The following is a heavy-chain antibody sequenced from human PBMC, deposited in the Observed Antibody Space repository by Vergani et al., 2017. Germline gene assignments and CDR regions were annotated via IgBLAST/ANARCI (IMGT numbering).Heavy chain of an antibody. CDR1: GYTFTGYY. CDR3: AREVVVVVAATYYYYGMDV. D-gene: IGHD2-15*01. J-gene: IGHJ6*02. Sequence: QVQLVQSGAEVKKPGASVKVSCKASGYTFTGYYMHWVRQAPGQGLEWMGWINPNSGGTNYAQKFQGRVTMTRDTSISTACMELSRLRSDDTAVYYCAREVVVVVAATYYYYGMDVWGQGTTVTVSS. V-gene: IGHV1-2*02. CDR2: INPNSGGT.